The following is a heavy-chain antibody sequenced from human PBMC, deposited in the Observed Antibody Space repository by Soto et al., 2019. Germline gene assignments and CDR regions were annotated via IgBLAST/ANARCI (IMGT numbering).Heavy chain of an antibody. CDR3: VRVVAIPGYPDN. D-gene: IGHD5-12*01. CDR2: IVPIVDTA. V-gene: IGHV1-69*12. Sequence: QVQLVQSGAEVRQPASSVKVSCKTSGGTFSSYAISWVRQAPGQGLEWMGGIVPIVDTATYAQKFQGRGTIPADESTSTVYMELSSLRSDDTAVYYCVRVVAIPGYPDNWGQGTLVTVSS. CDR1: GGTFSSYA. J-gene: IGHJ4*02.